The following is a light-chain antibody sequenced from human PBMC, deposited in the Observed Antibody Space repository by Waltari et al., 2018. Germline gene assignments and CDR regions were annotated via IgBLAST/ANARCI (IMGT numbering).Light chain of an antibody. CDR1: SSDVGAYND. Sequence: QSALTQPASVSGSPGQSITISCAGTSSDVGAYNDVAWYQQHSGKAPQLLISDVNNRTSGVSNRFSGSKSGNTASLIISGLQADDEADYYCSSYTTTSTYVFGTGTTVSVL. CDR3: SSYTTTSTYV. V-gene: IGLV2-14*03. J-gene: IGLJ1*01. CDR2: DVN.